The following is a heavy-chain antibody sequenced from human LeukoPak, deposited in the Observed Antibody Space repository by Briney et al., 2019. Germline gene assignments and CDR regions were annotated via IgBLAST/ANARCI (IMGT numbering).Heavy chain of an antibody. J-gene: IGHJ6*03. CDR1: GGSISSGSYY. CDR2: IYTSGST. CDR3: ARDRGQIGYCYYYYMDV. V-gene: IGHV4-61*02. D-gene: IGHD3-22*01. Sequence: SQTLSLTCTVSGGSISSGSYYWSWIRQPAGKGLEWIGRIYTSGSTNYNPSLKSRVTISVDTSKNQFSLKLSSVTAADTAVYYCARDRGQIGYCYYYYMDVWGKGTTVTVSS.